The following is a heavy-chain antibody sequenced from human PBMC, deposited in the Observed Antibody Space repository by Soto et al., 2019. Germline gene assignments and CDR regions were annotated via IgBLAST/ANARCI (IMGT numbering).Heavy chain of an antibody. Sequence: SETLSLTCTVSNSSISTYYWSWIRQPPGKGLEWIGYIYYTGVTNYNPSLKSRLTISLETPKNQFSLKLSSVTAADTAVYYRARAPDINSFAFDSWGQGTLVTVS. J-gene: IGHJ4*02. CDR3: ARAPDINSFAFDS. CDR2: IYYTGVT. CDR1: NSSISTYY. V-gene: IGHV4-59*01. D-gene: IGHD1-1*01.